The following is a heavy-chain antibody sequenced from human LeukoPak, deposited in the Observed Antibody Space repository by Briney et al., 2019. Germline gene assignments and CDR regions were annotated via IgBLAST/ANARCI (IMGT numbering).Heavy chain of an antibody. CDR1: GLTFRSSV. Sequence: GGSLRLSCAASGLTFRSSVMSWVRQAPGRGLEWVSSVGGSDDTANYAASVTGRFTISRDNSKTSVYLQMSNLGAEDTAIYYCAKKSFSTGAFDIWGQGTMVTVSS. J-gene: IGHJ3*02. V-gene: IGHV3-23*01. CDR3: AKKSFSTGAFDI. CDR2: VGGSDDTA. D-gene: IGHD3-3*02.